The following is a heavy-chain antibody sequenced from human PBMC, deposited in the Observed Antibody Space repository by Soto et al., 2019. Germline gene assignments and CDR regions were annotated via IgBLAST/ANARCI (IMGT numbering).Heavy chain of an antibody. Sequence: QPLSITAAITWDSFSSNMCCCSCDRQSPSRGLEWLGRTYYRSKWYYEYAVSVRGRITINPDTSKNQYSLQLNSVTPEDTAVYFCARGEQYSGRIFDYWGQGTLVTVSS. CDR3: ARGEQYSGRIFDY. J-gene: IGHJ4*01. D-gene: IGHD1-26*01. V-gene: IGHV6-1*01. CDR1: WDSFSSNMCC. CDR2: TYYRSKWYY.